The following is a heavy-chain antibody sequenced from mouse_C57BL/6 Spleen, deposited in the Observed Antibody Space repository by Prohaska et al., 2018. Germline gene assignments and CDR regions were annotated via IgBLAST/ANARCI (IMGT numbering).Heavy chain of an antibody. J-gene: IGHJ1*03. CDR3: ARKGSSHWYFDV. Sequence: QVQLKQSGPGLVQPSQSLSITCTVSGFSLTSYGVHWVRQSPGKGLEWLGVIWSGGSTEYNAAVISRLSIRKDNSKSQVFFKMNSLQADDTAIYYCARKGSSHWYFDVWGTGTTVTVSS. CDR1: GFSLTSYG. D-gene: IGHD1-1*01. CDR2: IWSGGST. V-gene: IGHV2-2*01.